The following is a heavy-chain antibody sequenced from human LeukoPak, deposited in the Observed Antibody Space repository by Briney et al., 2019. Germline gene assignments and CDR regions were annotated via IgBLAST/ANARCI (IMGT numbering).Heavy chain of an antibody. CDR3: ARDHVITFGGVIVPYYFDY. J-gene: IGHJ4*02. V-gene: IGHV4-34*01. D-gene: IGHD3-16*02. Sequence: SETLSLTRAVYGGSFSGYYWSWIRQPPGKGLEWIGEINHSGSTNYNPSLKSRVTISVDTSENQFSLKLSSVTAADTAVYYCARDHVITFGGVIVPYYFDYWGQGTLVTVSS. CDR1: GGSFSGYY. CDR2: INHSGST.